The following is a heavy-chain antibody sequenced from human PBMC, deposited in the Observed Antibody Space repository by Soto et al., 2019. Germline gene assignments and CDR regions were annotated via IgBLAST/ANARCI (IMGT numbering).Heavy chain of an antibody. CDR2: ISSSGSTI. V-gene: IGHV3-48*03. D-gene: IGHD5-12*01. CDR1: EVTFRSYE. CDR3: ARDVYGYPFDY. J-gene: IGHJ4*02. Sequence: VGPLRLSCGAAEVTFRSYEMNWVSQAPGKGLEWVSYISSSGSTIYYADSVKGRFTISRDNAKNSLYLQMNSLRAEDTAVYYCARDVYGYPFDYWGQGTLVTVSS.